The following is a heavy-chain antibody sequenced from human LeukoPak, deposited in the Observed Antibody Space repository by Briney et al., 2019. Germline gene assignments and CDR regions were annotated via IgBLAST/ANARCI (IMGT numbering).Heavy chain of an antibody. J-gene: IGHJ4*02. Sequence: GGSLRLSCAASGFYFANYAMSWVRQAPGKGLEWVSATVGGGSPNTYHADSVKGRFTISRDNSKNTLFLQMNSLRAEDTAIYYCAKAGPEDIVVVPAPDYWGQGTLVTVSS. D-gene: IGHD2-2*01. CDR1: GFYFANYA. CDR3: AKAGPEDIVVVPAPDY. CDR2: TVGGGSPNT. V-gene: IGHV3-23*01.